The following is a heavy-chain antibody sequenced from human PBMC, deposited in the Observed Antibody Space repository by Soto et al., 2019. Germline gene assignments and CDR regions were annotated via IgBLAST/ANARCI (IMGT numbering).Heavy chain of an antibody. CDR3: ARIPDSGYSDASAGWFDT. V-gene: IGHV2-70*01. J-gene: IGHJ5*02. CDR2: IDWDDGK. Sequence: GSGPTLVNPTQTLTLTCTLSGFSLTTTGVSVSWIRQPPGKALEWLALIDWDDGKFYNTSLETRLAISKDTSKNQVVLRMTNMDPGDTATYYCARIPDSGYSDASAGWFDTWGQGTLVTVSS. CDR1: GFSLTTTGVS. D-gene: IGHD6-25*01.